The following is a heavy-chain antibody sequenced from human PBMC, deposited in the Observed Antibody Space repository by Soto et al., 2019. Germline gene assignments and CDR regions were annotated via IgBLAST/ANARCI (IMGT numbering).Heavy chain of an antibody. CDR1: GFTFSSYA. J-gene: IGHJ4*02. V-gene: IGHV3-30-3*01. Sequence: PGGSLRLSCAASGFTFSSYAMHWVRQAPGKGLEWVAVISYDENNQYYADSVKGRFTISRDNSKNTLHLQVNSLRAEDTAVYYCARPALMVLVITQFDYWGQGTLVTVSS. CDR3: ARPALMVLVITQFDY. CDR2: ISYDENNQ. D-gene: IGHD3-22*01.